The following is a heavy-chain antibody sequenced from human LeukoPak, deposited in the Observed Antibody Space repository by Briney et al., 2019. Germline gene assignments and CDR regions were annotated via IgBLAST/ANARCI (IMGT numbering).Heavy chain of an antibody. D-gene: IGHD4-23*01. CDR1: GFTFSSYG. Sequence: PGGSLRLSCAASGFTFSSYGMSWVRQAPGERLEWVSTISGGGGATYYTDSVKGRFTISRDNSKNTLYLQMNSLRVEDTAVYYCAKLRDYGGTLTGFDYGGQGTQVTVSS. CDR2: ISGGGGAT. J-gene: IGHJ4*02. CDR3: AKLRDYGGTLTGFDY. V-gene: IGHV3-23*01.